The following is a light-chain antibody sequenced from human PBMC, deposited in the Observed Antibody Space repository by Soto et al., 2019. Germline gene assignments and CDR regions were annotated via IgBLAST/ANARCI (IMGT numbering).Light chain of an antibody. J-gene: IGKJ5*01. V-gene: IGKV3-11*01. CDR1: QSVTTY. Sequence: EVLLTQSPATLSLSPGETATLFCRASQSVTTYLAWYQQKPGQPPRLLIYDASNRATGIPARFSGCGSGTDFTLTLSSLEPEDFAVYYCQQRSNWPPAITFGQVTRLEIK. CDR3: QQRSNWPPAIT. CDR2: DAS.